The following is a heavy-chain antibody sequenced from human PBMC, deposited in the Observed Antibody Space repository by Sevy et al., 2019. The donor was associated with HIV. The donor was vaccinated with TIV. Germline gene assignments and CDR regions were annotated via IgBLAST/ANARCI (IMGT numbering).Heavy chain of an antibody. CDR1: VASVSSGKYY. CDR3: ARGGGYCSSTSCYLGGIWPNWFDP. CDR2: IYHSGST. Sequence: SETLSLTCNVSVASVSSGKYYWTWIRQPPGKDLEWIGYIYHSGSTYYNPSLKSRVTISVDRSKNQFSLKLSSVTAADTAVYYGARGGGYCSSTSCYLGGIWPNWFDPWGQGTLVTVSS. J-gene: IGHJ5*02. V-gene: IGHV4-30-2*01. D-gene: IGHD2-2*01.